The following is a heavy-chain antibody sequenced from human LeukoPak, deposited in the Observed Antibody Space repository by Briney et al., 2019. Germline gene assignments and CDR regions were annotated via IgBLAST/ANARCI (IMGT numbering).Heavy chain of an antibody. J-gene: IGHJ4*02. CDR3: ARDLSRYYYDSSGYYYDY. V-gene: IGHV1-18*01. CDR2: ISAYNGNT. CDR1: GYTFTSYG. Sequence: GASVKVSCXASGYTFTSYGISWVRQAPGQGLEWMGWISAYNGNTNYAQKLQGRVTMTTDTSTSTAYMELRSLRSDDTAVYYCARDLSRYYYDSSGYYYDYWGQGTLVTVSS. D-gene: IGHD3-22*01.